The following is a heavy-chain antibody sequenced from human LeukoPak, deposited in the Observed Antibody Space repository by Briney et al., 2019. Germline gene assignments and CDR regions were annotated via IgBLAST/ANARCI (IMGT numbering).Heavy chain of an antibody. CDR3: AKSGLIRFDY. D-gene: IGHD2-15*01. J-gene: IGHJ4*02. CDR2: ISGSGGST. Sequence: GGSLRLSCAASGFTFSRYWMSWVRQAPGKGLEWASAISGSGGSTYYADSVKGRFTISRDNSKNTLYLQMNSLRAEDTAVYYCAKSGLIRFDYWGQGTLVTVSS. CDR1: GFTFSRYW. V-gene: IGHV3-23*01.